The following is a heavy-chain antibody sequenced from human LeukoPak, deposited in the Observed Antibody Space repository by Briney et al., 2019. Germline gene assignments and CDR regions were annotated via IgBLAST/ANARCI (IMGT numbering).Heavy chain of an antibody. V-gene: IGHV3-23*01. Sequence: GGSLRLSCAASGFTFSSSAMSWVRQGPGKGLEWVSAIGGSIGSTFYTDSVKGRFTISRDNSKNTLSLQMNSLRVEDTAVYYCVKDFVVVPGLVNYFDYWGQGTLVTVSS. J-gene: IGHJ4*02. D-gene: IGHD2-2*01. CDR3: VKDFVVVPGLVNYFDY. CDR1: GFTFSSSA. CDR2: IGGSIGST.